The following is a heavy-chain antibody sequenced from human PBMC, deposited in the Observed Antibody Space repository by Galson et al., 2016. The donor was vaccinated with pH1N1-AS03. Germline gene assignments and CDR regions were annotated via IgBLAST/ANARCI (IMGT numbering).Heavy chain of an antibody. D-gene: IGHD3-22*01. Sequence: SVKVSCKASGGTFSSSAISWLRQAPGQGLEWTGGILPGLGSATYAQNLQGRVTITADESTTTAYMELRSLRSDDTAVYYCARPASDSSVYSVFDFWGQGTLVTVSS. J-gene: IGHJ4*02. V-gene: IGHV1-69*13. CDR3: ARPASDSSVYSVFDF. CDR1: GGTFSSSA. CDR2: ILPGLGSA.